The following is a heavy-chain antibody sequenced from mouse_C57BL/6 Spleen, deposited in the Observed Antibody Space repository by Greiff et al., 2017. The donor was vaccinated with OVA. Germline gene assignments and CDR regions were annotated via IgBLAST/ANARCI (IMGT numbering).Heavy chain of an antibody. CDR3: ARDLYGYDGGYFNY. Sequence: EVQLQQSGPGLVKPSQSLSLTCSVTGYSITSGYYWNWIRQFPGNKLEWMGYISYDGSNNYNPSLKNRISITRDTSKNQFFLKLNSVTTEDTATYYCARDLYGYDGGYFNYWGQGTTLTVSS. J-gene: IGHJ2*01. D-gene: IGHD2-2*01. V-gene: IGHV3-6*01. CDR1: GYSITSGYY. CDR2: ISYDGSN.